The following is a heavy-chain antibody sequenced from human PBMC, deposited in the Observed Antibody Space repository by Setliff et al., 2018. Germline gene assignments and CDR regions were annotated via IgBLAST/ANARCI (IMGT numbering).Heavy chain of an antibody. CDR1: GFTFSSYS. CDR3: ASPGYRSAWYYDAFDM. D-gene: IGHD6-19*01. CDR2: ISSSSSTI. J-gene: IGHJ3*02. V-gene: IGHV3-48*01. Sequence: PGGSLRLSCAASGFTFSSYSMNWVRQAPGKGLEWVSYISSSSSTIYYADSVKGRFTISRDNAKNSLYLQMNSLRAEDTAVYYCASPGYRSAWYYDAFDMWGQGTMVTVSS.